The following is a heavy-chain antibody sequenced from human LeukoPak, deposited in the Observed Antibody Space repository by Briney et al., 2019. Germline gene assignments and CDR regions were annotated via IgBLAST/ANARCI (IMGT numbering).Heavy chain of an antibody. V-gene: IGHV3-30*03. CDR1: GFTFSSYG. Sequence: GGSLRLSCAASGFTFSSYGMHWVRQAPGKGLEWVAVISYDGSNKYYADSVKGRFTISRDNSKNTLYLQMNSLRAEDTAVYYCARERRNFDYWGQGTLVTVSS. CDR2: ISYDGSNK. J-gene: IGHJ4*02. CDR3: ARERRNFDY.